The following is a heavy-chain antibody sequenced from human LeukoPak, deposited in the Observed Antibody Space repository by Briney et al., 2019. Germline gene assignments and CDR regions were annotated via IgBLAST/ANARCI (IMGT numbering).Heavy chain of an antibody. Sequence: GGSLRLSCAASGFTFSSYWMSWVRQAPGKGLEWVANIKQDGSEKYYVDSVKGRFTISRDNLQNTVFLQMNNLRPEDTAVYYCAKARHCTTATCASAAFDAWGQGTMVTVSS. CDR2: IKQDGSEK. J-gene: IGHJ3*01. CDR1: GFTFSSYW. D-gene: IGHD2-8*01. V-gene: IGHV3-7*01. CDR3: AKARHCTTATCASAAFDA.